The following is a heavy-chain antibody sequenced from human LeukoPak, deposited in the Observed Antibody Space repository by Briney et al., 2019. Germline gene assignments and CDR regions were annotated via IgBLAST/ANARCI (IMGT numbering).Heavy chain of an antibody. Sequence: PSETLSLTCTVSGGSISSYYWSWIRQPPGKGLEWIGYIYYSGSTNYNPSLKSRVTISVDTSKNQFSLKLSSVTAADTAVYYCARRPRYYYDSSGLSQGPWGQGTLVTVSS. V-gene: IGHV4-59*08. J-gene: IGHJ5*02. D-gene: IGHD3-22*01. CDR3: ARRPRYYYDSSGLSQGP. CDR2: IYYSGST. CDR1: GGSISSYY.